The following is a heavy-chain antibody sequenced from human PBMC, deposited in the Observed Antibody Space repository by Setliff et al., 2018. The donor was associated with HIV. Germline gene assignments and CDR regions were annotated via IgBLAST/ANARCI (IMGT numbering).Heavy chain of an antibody. D-gene: IGHD6-13*01. J-gene: IGHJ4*02. CDR1: GGSFSGYY. CDR2: INHSGST. CDR3: ARGPRVAAAGMRFGY. V-gene: IGHV4-34*01. Sequence: PSETLSLTCAVYGGSFSGYYWSWIRQPPGKGLEWIGEINHSGSTNYNPSLKSRVTISVGTSKNQFSLKLSSVTAADTAVYYCARGPRVAAAGMRFGYWGQGTLVTVSS.